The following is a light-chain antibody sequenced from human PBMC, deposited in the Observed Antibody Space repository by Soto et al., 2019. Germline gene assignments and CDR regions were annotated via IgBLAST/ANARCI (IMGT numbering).Light chain of an antibody. CDR3: QQYGSSPNN. CDR1: QTINRW. Sequence: LTQSPSFLSASVGDRFTITFRASQTINRWMALYQQKPGQSPRLLIYGASSRATGIPDRFSGSGSGTDFTLTIVRLEPEDFAVYYCQQYGSSPNNFGGGTKVDIK. J-gene: IGKJ4*01. CDR2: GAS. V-gene: IGKV3-20*01.